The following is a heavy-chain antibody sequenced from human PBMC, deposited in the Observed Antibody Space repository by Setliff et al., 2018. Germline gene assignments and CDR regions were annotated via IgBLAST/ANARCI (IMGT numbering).Heavy chain of an antibody. Sequence: GASVKVSCKASGYTFATYGISWVRQAPGQGLEWMGWINTNTGNPTYAQGFTGRFVFSLDTSVSTAYLQISSLKAEDTAVYYCASRGTSNGYYYYMDVWGKGTTVTVSS. V-gene: IGHV7-4-1*02. J-gene: IGHJ6*03. CDR2: INTNTGNP. CDR3: ASRGTSNGYYYYMDV. CDR1: GYTFATYG. D-gene: IGHD3-16*01.